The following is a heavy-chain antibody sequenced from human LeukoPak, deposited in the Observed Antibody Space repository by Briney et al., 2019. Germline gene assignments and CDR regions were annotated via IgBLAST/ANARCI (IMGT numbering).Heavy chain of an antibody. CDR1: GGSISSYY. V-gene: IGHV4-59*01. J-gene: IGHJ5*02. D-gene: IGHD6-13*01. CDR2: IYYSGST. Sequence: SETLSLTCTVSGGSISSYYWSWIRQPPGKGLEWIGYIYYSGSTNYNPSLKSRVTISVDTSKNQFSLKLSSVTAADTAVYYCARVMAAAGTSAKRFDPWGQGTLVTVSS. CDR3: ARVMAAAGTSAKRFDP.